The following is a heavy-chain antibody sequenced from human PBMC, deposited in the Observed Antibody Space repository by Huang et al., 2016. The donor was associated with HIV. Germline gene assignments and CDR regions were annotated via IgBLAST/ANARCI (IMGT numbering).Heavy chain of an antibody. CDR2: LNPNSGNT. CDR3: ARLTSGWYQDY. Sequence: QVQLVQSGPEVKKPGASVKVSCQTSGYIFSNYDINWVRQAPGQGLHWMGWLNPNSGNTAYGQNVQGRVTLSRSTSTVAAYMVLNSLTSQDTAVYYCARLTSGWYQDYWGQGTLVTVSS. J-gene: IGHJ4*02. CDR1: GYIFSNYD. D-gene: IGHD6-19*01. V-gene: IGHV1-8*01.